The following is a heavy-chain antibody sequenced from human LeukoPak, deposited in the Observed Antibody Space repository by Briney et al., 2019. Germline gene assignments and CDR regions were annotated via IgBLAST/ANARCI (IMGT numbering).Heavy chain of an antibody. CDR3: AYFQNDAFDI. CDR1: GGSLSGYY. CDR2: INHSGST. D-gene: IGHD2/OR15-2a*01. Sequence: SETLSLTCAVYGGSLSGYYWSWIRQPPGKGLEWIGEINHSGSTNYNPSLKSRVTISVDTSKNQFSLKLSSVTAADTAVYYCAYFQNDAFDIWGQGTMVTVSS. J-gene: IGHJ3*02. V-gene: IGHV4-34*01.